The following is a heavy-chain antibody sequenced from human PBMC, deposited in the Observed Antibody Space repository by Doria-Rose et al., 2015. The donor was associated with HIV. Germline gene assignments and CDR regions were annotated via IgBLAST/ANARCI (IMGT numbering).Heavy chain of an antibody. CDR3: ARIKSSRWYHKYYFDF. CDR1: GVSLSSPGMG. D-gene: IGHD6-13*01. Sequence: QVTLKESGPVLVKPTETLTLTCTVSGVSLSSPGMGVSWIRQPPGNALEWLANIFSDDERSYKTSLKSRLPISRGTSKSQVVLTMTDMDPVDTATYYCARIKSSRWYHKYYFDFRGQGTLVIVSA. V-gene: IGHV2-26*01. CDR2: IFSDDER. J-gene: IGHJ4*02.